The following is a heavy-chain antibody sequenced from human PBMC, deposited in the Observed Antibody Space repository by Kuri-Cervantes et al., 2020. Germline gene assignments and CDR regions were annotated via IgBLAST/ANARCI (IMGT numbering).Heavy chain of an antibody. CDR2: IYYSGNT. J-gene: IGHJ4*02. CDR3: ARRKADRPRWDHSY. V-gene: IGHV4-61*05. D-gene: IGHD6-6*01. CDR1: GRSIRSSSYY. Sequence: SETLSLTCTVSGRSIRSSSYYWSWIRQPPGTGLEWLGYIYYSGNTNLNPSLKSRVTMSVDTSKNQFSLKMSSVTAADTAVHYCARRKADRPRWDHSYWGQGTLVTVSS.